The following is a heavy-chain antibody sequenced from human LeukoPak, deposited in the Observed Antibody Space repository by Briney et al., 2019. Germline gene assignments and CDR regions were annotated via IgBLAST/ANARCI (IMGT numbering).Heavy chain of an antibody. Sequence: SVKVSCKASGGTFSSYAISWVRQAPGQGLEWMGGIIPIFGTANYAQKFQGRVTITADESTSTAYMELSSLRSEDTAVYYCAREGGPNGSVYVKNWLDPWGQGTLVTISS. CDR1: GGTFSSYA. V-gene: IGHV1-69*13. D-gene: IGHD3-3*01. CDR3: AREGGPNGSVYVKNWLDP. CDR2: IIPIFGTA. J-gene: IGHJ5*02.